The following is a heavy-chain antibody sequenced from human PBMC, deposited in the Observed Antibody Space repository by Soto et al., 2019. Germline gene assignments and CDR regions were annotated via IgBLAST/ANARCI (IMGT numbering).Heavy chain of an antibody. CDR1: GFTFSSYA. D-gene: IGHD6-19*01. V-gene: IGHV3-23*01. CDR3: ATEQHWVVRLSGTDS. Sequence: GGSLRLSCAASGFTFSSYAMSWVRQAPGKGLEWVSAISGSGGSTYYADSVKGRFTISRDNSKNTLYLQMNSLRAEDTAVYYCATEQHWVVRLSGTDSWGQGTLVTVSS. J-gene: IGHJ4*02. CDR2: ISGSGGST.